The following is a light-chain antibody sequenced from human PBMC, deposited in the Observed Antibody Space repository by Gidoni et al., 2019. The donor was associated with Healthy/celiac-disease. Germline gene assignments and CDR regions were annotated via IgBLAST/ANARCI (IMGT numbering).Light chain of an antibody. V-gene: IGKV1-39*01. CDR2: AAS. CDR3: QQSYRTLYT. Sequence: DIQRTQSPSSLSASVGDRVTITCRASQSISSYLNGYQQQPGKAPKLLIYAASSLQSGVPSRFSGSGSGTDFTLTIRRLQPEAFATYYCQQSYRTLYTFGQGTKLEIK. CDR1: QSISSY. J-gene: IGKJ2*01.